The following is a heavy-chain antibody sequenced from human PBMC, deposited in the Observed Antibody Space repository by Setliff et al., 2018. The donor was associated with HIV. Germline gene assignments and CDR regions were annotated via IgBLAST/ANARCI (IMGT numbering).Heavy chain of an antibody. CDR1: GFTFDDYT. D-gene: IGHD3-22*01. CDR3: ARHGEYNYDMSFHY. CDR2: ISWDGSST. J-gene: IGHJ4*02. V-gene: IGHV3-43*01. Sequence: GGSLRLSCGASGFTFDDYTMHWVRQVPGKGLEWLSLISWDGSSTYYADSVKGRFTISRDNSKESLYLQMNSLTTEDTALYYCARHGEYNYDMSFHYWGQGTLVTVSS.